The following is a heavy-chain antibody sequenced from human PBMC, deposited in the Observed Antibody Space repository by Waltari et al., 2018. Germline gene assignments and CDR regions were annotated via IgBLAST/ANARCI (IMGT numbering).Heavy chain of an antibody. CDR2: LDREYGET. J-gene: IGHJ4*02. V-gene: IGHV1-24*01. D-gene: IGHD1-1*01. Sequence: QVQLVQSGAEVKKPGASVKVSCKVSGYTLTDLSMKWVRQAPGKGLEWMGGLDREYGETIYAQKCQGRVTMTEDSSTDTAYLELRSLRSEDTAMYYCATNLPTGAFDYWGQGTLVTVSS. CDR1: GYTLTDLS. CDR3: ATNLPTGAFDY.